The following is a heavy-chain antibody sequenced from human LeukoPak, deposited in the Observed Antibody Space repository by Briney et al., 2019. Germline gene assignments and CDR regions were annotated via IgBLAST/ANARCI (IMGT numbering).Heavy chain of an antibody. CDR3: AKDGGGYYDYVWGSYRPQYYYYYGMDV. CDR2: ISGSGGST. V-gene: IGHV3-23*01. Sequence: GGSLRLSCAASGFTFSSYAMSWVRQAPGKGLEWVSAISGSGGSTYYADSVKGRFTISRDNSKNTLYLQMNSLRAEDTAVYYCAKDGGGYYDYVWGSYRPQYYYYYGMDVWGQGTTVTVSS. D-gene: IGHD3-16*02. J-gene: IGHJ6*02. CDR1: GFTFSSYA.